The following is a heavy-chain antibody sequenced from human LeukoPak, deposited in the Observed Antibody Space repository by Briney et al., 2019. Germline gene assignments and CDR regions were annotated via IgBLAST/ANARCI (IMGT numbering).Heavy chain of an antibody. CDR2: IRCRWGRT. CDR3: AKGYYDYVRGSYYFDY. V-gene: IGHV3-23*01. D-gene: IGHD3-16*01. CDR1: GFTFSSYA. J-gene: IGHJ4*02. Sequence: PGGSLRLSCAASGFTFSSYAMSSVRPAPGKGREWVSAIRCRWGRTYYADSVKGRFTISRDNSRDTLYLQMNSLRAEDTAVYYCAKGYYDYVRGSYYFDYWGQGTLVTVSS.